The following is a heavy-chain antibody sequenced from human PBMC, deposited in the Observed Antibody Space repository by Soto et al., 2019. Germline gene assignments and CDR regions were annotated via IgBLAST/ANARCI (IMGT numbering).Heavy chain of an antibody. Sequence: QVQLVQSGAEVKKHGASVKVSCKASGYTFTNSYIHWVRQAPGQGLEWMVLVNPNGGSKNYAQNFQGRVTVTRDTSTSTVYMELTSLTSEDTAVYYCARNLAAGDYWGQGTLVTVSS. J-gene: IGHJ4*02. CDR3: ARNLAAGDY. CDR2: VNPNGGSK. CDR1: GYTFTNSY. V-gene: IGHV1-46*01. D-gene: IGHD6-13*01.